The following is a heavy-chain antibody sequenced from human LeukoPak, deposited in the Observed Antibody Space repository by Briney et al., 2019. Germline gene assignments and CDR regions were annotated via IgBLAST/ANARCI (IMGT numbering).Heavy chain of an antibody. D-gene: IGHD2-15*01. J-gene: IGHJ5*02. CDR1: GGTFSSYA. CDR2: IIPIFGTA. V-gene: IGHV1-69*01. Sequence: GSSVKVSCKASGGTFSSYAISWVRQAPGQGLEWMGGIIPIFGTANYAQKFQGRVTITADEYTSTAYMELSSLRSEDTAVYYCARGLDCSGGSCYRSPSGYNWFDPWGQGTLVTVSS. CDR3: ARGLDCSGGSCYRSPSGYNWFDP.